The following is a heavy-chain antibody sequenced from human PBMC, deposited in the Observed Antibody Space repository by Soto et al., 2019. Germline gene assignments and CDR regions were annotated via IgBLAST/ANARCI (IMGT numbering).Heavy chain of an antibody. Sequence: QVQLVESGGGVVQPGRSLRLSCAASGFTFSSFGMHWVRQAPGKGLEWVAVASYDGSYKYYADSVKGRFTISRDNSKNTLYLQLNRLRAEDPAVYYCAKERSVVATTPDFDYWGQGTLVTVSS. CDR1: GFTFSSFG. V-gene: IGHV3-30*18. CDR2: ASYDGSYK. D-gene: IGHD5-12*01. CDR3: AKERSVVATTPDFDY. J-gene: IGHJ4*02.